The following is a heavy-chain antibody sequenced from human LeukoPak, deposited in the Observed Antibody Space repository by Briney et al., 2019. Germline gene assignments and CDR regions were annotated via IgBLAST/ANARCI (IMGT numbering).Heavy chain of an antibody. CDR2: IYHSGST. Sequence: PSETLSLTCTVSGYSISSGYYWGWIRQPPGKGLEWIGSIYHSGSTYYNPSLKSRVTISVDTSKNQFSLKLSSVTAADTAVYYCAREGDSSGYYFDYWGQGTLVTVSS. CDR3: AREGDSSGYYFDY. V-gene: IGHV4-38-2*02. J-gene: IGHJ4*02. D-gene: IGHD3-22*01. CDR1: GYSISSGYY.